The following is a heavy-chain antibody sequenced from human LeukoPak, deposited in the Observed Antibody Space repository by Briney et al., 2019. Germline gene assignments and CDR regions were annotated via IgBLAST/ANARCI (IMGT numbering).Heavy chain of an antibody. CDR2: INSNSGGT. V-gene: IGHV1-2*02. CDR1: GYTFTDYY. D-gene: IGHD6-6*01. J-gene: IGHJ4*02. Sequence: ASVKVSCKTSGYTFTDYYIHWMRQAPGQGLEWMGWINSNSGGTSYAQKFQGRVTLTRDTPTRTAFMELNRLTSDVTAVYYCARTSIAARRADFDYWGQGTVVTVSS. CDR3: ARTSIAARRADFDY.